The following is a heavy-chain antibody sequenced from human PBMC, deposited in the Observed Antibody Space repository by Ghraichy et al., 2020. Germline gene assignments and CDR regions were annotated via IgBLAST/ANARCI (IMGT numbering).Heavy chain of an antibody. CDR3: ARDVRYSSSWYPAYYFDY. D-gene: IGHD6-13*01. CDR1: GFTFDDYG. Sequence: GGSLRLSCAASGFTFDDYGMHWVRQAPGKGLEWVSLISRDGGSAYYADSVKGRFTISRDNAKNSLYLQMNSLRAEDTAVYYCARDVRYSSSWYPAYYFDYWGQGTLVTVSS. J-gene: IGHJ4*02. CDR2: ISRDGGSA. V-gene: IGHV3-43D*04.